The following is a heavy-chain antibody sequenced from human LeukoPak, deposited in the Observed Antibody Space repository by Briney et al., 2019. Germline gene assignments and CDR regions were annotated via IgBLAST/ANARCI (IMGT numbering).Heavy chain of an antibody. CDR3: ARVRSGSLDY. V-gene: IGHV3-21*01. D-gene: IGHD1-26*01. CDR2: IRSSSSDI. Sequence: GESLKISCKGSGYSFTSYWIGWVRQAPGKGLEWVSFIRSSSSDIYYADSVKGRFTMSRDNAKNSLYLQMDSLRAEDTAVYYCARVRSGSLDYWGQGTLVTVSS. J-gene: IGHJ4*02. CDR1: GYSFTSYW.